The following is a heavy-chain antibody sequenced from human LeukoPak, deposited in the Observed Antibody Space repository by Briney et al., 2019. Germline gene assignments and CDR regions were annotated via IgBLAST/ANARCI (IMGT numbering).Heavy chain of an antibody. CDR1: GFTVSSNY. D-gene: IGHD5-24*01. Sequence: GGSLRLSCAASGFTVSSNYMSWVRQARGKGLEWVSVIYSGGSTYYADSVKGRFTISRDNSKNTLYLQMNSLRAEDTAVYYCARERDGYYYYAFDIWGQGTMVTVSS. CDR2: IYSGGST. V-gene: IGHV3-66*01. CDR3: ARERDGYYYYAFDI. J-gene: IGHJ3*02.